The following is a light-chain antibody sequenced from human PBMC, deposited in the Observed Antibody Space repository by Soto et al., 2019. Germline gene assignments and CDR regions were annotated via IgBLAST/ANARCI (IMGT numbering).Light chain of an antibody. V-gene: IGLV2-14*03. CDR2: DVT. Sequence: QSALTQPASVSGSPGQSITISCSGTPSDIGAYNYVSWYQHLPGKAPKVIIYDVTNRPSGVSSRFSGSKSGTTASLTISGLQAEDEANYYCGSYTISSTLMIFGGGNKVTVL. J-gene: IGLJ2*01. CDR1: PSDIGAYNY. CDR3: GSYTISSTLMI.